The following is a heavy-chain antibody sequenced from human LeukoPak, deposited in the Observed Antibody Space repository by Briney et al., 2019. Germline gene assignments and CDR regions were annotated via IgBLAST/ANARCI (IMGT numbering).Heavy chain of an antibody. CDR1: GGSISSSNW. D-gene: IGHD4-17*01. CDR2: INHSGST. J-gene: IGHJ4*02. CDR3: ARGLATVTTS. V-gene: IGHV4-4*02. Sequence: SGTLSLTCAVSGGSISSSNWWSWVRQPPGKGLEWIGEINHSGSTNYDPSLKSRVTMSVDTSKNQFSLKLSSVTAADTAVYYCARGLATVTTSWGQGTLVTVSS.